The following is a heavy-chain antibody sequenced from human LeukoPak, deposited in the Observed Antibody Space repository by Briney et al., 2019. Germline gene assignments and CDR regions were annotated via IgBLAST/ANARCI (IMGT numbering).Heavy chain of an antibody. Sequence: ASVKVSCKVSGYTLTELSMHWVRQAPGKGLERMGGFDPEDGETIYAQKFQGRVTMTEDTSTDTAYMELSSLRSEDTAVYYCATADIVVVPARVHLEAGMDVWGQGTTVTVSS. CDR3: ATADIVVVPARVHLEAGMDV. CDR1: GYTLTELS. V-gene: IGHV1-24*01. CDR2: FDPEDGET. D-gene: IGHD2-2*01. J-gene: IGHJ6*02.